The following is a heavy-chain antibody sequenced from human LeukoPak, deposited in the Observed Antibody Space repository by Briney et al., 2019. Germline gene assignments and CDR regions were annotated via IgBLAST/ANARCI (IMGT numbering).Heavy chain of an antibody. CDR1: GFTFSSYS. Sequence: GGSLRLSCAASGFTFSSYSMNWVRQAPGKGLDWVSSISSSSSYIYYADSVKGRFTISRDNAKNSLYLQMNSLRAEDTAVYYCARAQRKQWLVQRYFDYWGQGTLVTVSS. CDR3: ARAQRKQWLVQRYFDY. D-gene: IGHD6-19*01. J-gene: IGHJ4*02. CDR2: ISSSSSYI. V-gene: IGHV3-21*01.